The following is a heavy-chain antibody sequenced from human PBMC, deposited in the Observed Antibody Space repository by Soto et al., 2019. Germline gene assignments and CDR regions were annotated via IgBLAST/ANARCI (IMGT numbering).Heavy chain of an antibody. J-gene: IGHJ2*01. Sequence: QVQLVQSGAEVKKPGASVKVSCKASGYTFTSYAMHWVRQAPGQRLEWMGWINAGNGNTKYSQKFLGRITITRDTSASTAYMELSSLRYEDTAVYYCARPYYYDSSGYYYGWYFDLWGRGTLVTVSS. CDR2: INAGNGNT. V-gene: IGHV1-3*01. D-gene: IGHD3-22*01. CDR3: ARPYYYDSSGYYYGWYFDL. CDR1: GYTFTSYA.